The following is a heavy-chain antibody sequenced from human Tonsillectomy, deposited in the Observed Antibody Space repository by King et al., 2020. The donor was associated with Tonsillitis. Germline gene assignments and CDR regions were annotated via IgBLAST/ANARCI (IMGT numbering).Heavy chain of an antibody. CDR3: ARHGGVPGGHDKIWGMDV. V-gene: IGHV5-10-1*03. CDR2: IDPSDSYT. CDR1: GYDFTTYW. Sequence: QLVQSGAEVKKPGESLRISCQVSGYDFTTYWISWVRQMPGKGLEWMGRIDPSDSYTKYSPSFEGHVTISADKTITTAHLQWTSLKASDSATYYCARHGGVPGGHDKIWGMDVWGQGTTVIVSS. J-gene: IGHJ6*02. D-gene: IGHD5-12*01.